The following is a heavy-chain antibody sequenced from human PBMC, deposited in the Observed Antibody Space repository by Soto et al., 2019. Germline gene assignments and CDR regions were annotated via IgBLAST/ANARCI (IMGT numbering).Heavy chain of an antibody. Sequence: VQLVESGGGLVQPGGSLRLSCAASGFIFSDHYMDWVRQAPGKGLEWVGRIKNKANSYTTEYAASVKGRFTISKDDSKNSLSLKMNSLKTEDTAVYYFTRISLVGATGGRYFDYWGQGTLLTVSS. J-gene: IGHJ4*02. CDR1: GFIFSDHY. D-gene: IGHD1-26*01. V-gene: IGHV3-72*01. CDR3: TRISLVGATGGRYFDY. CDR2: IKNKANSYTT.